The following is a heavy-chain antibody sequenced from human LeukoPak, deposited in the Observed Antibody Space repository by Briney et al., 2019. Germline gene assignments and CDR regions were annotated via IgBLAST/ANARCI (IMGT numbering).Heavy chain of an antibody. CDR2: IYGGST. CDR3: ARDFEGVHRTTNSYTYYYYMDV. Sequence: GSLRLSCAASWFTVSDNYMTWVRQAPGKGLEWVSIIYGGSTYYADSVKGRFTISRDNSKNTVYLQMNSLRAEDTAVYYCARDFEGVHRTTNSYTYYYYMDVWGKGTTVIVSS. D-gene: IGHD2/OR15-2a*01. V-gene: IGHV3-53*01. CDR1: WFTVSDNY. J-gene: IGHJ6*03.